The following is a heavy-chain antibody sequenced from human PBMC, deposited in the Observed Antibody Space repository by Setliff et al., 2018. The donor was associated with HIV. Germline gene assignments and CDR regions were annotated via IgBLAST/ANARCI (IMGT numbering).Heavy chain of an antibody. D-gene: IGHD3-22*01. CDR2: ISGSGSAM. CDR3: ARGHYFKDV. CDR1: GFTFSSYE. V-gene: IGHV3-48*03. J-gene: IGHJ6*02. Sequence: LRLSCAASGFTFSSYEMNWVRQAPGKGLEWVSYISGSGSAMYYAESVEGRFTISRDNAKNSLYLQMNSLRAEDTAVYHCARGHYFKDVWGQGTTVTVSS.